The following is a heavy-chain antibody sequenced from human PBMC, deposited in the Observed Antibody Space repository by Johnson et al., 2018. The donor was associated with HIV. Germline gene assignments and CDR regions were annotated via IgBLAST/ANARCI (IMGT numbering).Heavy chain of an antibody. CDR3: TTGREI. CDR1: GFTFSSYG. J-gene: IGHJ3*02. CDR2: ISYDGSNK. V-gene: IGHV3-30*03. Sequence: QVLLVESGGGVVQPGRSLRLSCAASGFTFSSYGMHWVRQAPGKGLEWVAVISYDGSNKYYADSVKGRFTISRDNSKNTLYLQMNSLKTEDTGVYYCTTGREIWGQGTMVTVSS.